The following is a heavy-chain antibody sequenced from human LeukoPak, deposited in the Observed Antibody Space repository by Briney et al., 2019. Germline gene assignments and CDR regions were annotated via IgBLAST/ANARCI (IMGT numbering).Heavy chain of an antibody. Sequence: GASVKVSCEASGYTFTGYYMHWVRRAPGQGLEWMGWINPNSGGTNYAQKFQGWVTMTRDTSISTAYMELSRLRSDDTAVYYCARGIAAAGLDAFDIWGQGTMVTVSS. J-gene: IGHJ3*02. CDR1: GYTFTGYY. V-gene: IGHV1-2*04. CDR3: ARGIAAAGLDAFDI. CDR2: INPNSGGT. D-gene: IGHD6-13*01.